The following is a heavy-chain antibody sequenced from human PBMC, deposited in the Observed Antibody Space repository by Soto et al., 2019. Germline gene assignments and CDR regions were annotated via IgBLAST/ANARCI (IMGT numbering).Heavy chain of an antibody. CDR3: AREYFRVGATGWFDP. CDR2: INAGNGNT. D-gene: IGHD1-26*01. CDR1: GYTFTSYA. Sequence: ALVKVSCKASGYTFTSYAMHWVRQAPGQRLEWMGWINAGNGNTKYSQKFQGRVTITRDTSASTAYMELSSLRSEDTAVYYCAREYFRVGATGWFDPWGQGTLVTVSS. V-gene: IGHV1-3*01. J-gene: IGHJ5*02.